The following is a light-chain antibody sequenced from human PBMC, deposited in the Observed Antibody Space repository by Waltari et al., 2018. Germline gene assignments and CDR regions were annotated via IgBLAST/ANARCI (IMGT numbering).Light chain of an antibody. CDR1: NSTIGANF. CDR2: GND. Sequence: QSVLTQPPSASGTPGPRVTIPCSGSNSTIGANFVYWYRQFPGTSPKLLIHGNDKRPSGVPDRFSGSKSGSSASLVISGLRSEDEADYYCAAWDDTLSGHSVFGTGTKVTVL. CDR3: AAWDDTLSGHSV. V-gene: IGLV1-47*01. J-gene: IGLJ1*01.